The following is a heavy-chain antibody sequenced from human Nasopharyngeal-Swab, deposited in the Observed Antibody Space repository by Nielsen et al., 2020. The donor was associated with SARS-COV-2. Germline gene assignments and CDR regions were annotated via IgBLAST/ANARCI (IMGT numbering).Heavy chain of an antibody. CDR3: ARGPGVSRHDY. V-gene: IGHV3-33*01. CDR2: IWSDGSHE. J-gene: IGHJ4*02. Sequence: GGSLRLSCAASGFNFNDFGMHWVRQAPGKGLEWVAVIWSDGSHENHADSVKGRFTISRDNSKDTLFLQMNSLRVEDTAVYYCARGPGVSRHDYWGQGALVTVSS. D-gene: IGHD2-8*01. CDR1: GFNFNDFG.